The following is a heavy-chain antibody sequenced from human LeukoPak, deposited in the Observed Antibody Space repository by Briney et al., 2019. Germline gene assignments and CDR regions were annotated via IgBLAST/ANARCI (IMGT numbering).Heavy chain of an antibody. CDR3: ARDLVNIVLMVYAKQGDAFDI. CDR2: ISGRGGST. Sequence: GGSLRLSCAASGFTFSSYAMSWVRQAPGKGLEWVSAISGRGGSTYYADSVKGRFTISRDNSKNTLYLQMNSLRSDDTAVYYCARDLVNIVLMVYAKQGDAFDIWGQGTMVTVSS. V-gene: IGHV3-23*01. CDR1: GFTFSSYA. J-gene: IGHJ3*02. D-gene: IGHD2-8*01.